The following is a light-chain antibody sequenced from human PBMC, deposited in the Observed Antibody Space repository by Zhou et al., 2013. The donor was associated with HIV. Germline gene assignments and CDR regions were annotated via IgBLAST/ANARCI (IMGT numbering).Light chain of an antibody. CDR1: QSISSW. V-gene: IGKV1-5*03. CDR3: QQYSSYPWT. CDR2: KAS. Sequence: DIQMTQSPSTLSASVGDRVTITCRASQSISSWLAWYQQKPGKAPKLLIYKASSLESGVPSRFSGSGSRTEFTLTISSLQPDDFATYYCQQYSSYPWTFGQGTKVEIK. J-gene: IGKJ1*01.